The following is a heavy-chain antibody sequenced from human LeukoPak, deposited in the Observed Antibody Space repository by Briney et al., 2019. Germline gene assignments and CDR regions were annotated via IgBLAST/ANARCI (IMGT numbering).Heavy chain of an antibody. Sequence: GGSLRLSCAASGFTFSTYSMHWVRQAPGKGLEWVSSISTSSSYLYYADSVKGRFTISRDNAKNSLYLQMNSLRAEDTAVYYCARAIGYYFDYWGQGTLVTVSS. CDR3: ARAIGYYFDY. CDR1: GFTFSTYS. CDR2: ISTSSSYL. J-gene: IGHJ4*02. V-gene: IGHV3-21*01. D-gene: IGHD2-21*01.